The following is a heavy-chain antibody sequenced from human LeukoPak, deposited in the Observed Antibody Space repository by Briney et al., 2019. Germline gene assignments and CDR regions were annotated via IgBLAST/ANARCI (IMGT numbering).Heavy chain of an antibody. CDR1: GFTFSSYA. J-gene: IGHJ6*02. CDR3: AKGSSIYDFWSGRVMDV. D-gene: IGHD3-3*01. CDR2: ISGSGGST. V-gene: IGHV3-23*01. Sequence: EGSLRLSCAASGFTFSSYAMSWVRQAPGKGLEWVSAISGSGGSTYYADSVKGRFTISRDNSKNTLYLQMNSLRAEDTAVYYCAKGSSIYDFWSGRVMDVWGQGTTVTVSS.